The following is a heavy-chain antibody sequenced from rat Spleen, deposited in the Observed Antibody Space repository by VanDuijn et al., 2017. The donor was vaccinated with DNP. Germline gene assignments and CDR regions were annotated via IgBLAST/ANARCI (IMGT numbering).Heavy chain of an antibody. Sequence: EVQLVESGGGLVQPGNSLKLSCAASRFTFNSYWMAWIRQVPGKGLEWVASITSSGGSTYYGDSVKGRFTITRDNAKSTLYLQMDSLRSEDTAPYYCANPASYGGYWFAYWGQGTLVTVSS. V-gene: IGHV5-31*01. CDR1: RFTFNSYW. D-gene: IGHD1-11*01. CDR3: ANPASYGGYWFAY. J-gene: IGHJ3*01. CDR2: ITSSGGST.